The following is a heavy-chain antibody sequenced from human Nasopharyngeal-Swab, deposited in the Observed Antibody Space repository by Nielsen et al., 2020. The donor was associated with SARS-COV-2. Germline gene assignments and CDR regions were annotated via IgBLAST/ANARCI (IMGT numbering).Heavy chain of an antibody. J-gene: IGHJ3*02. CDR1: GCTFSSYG. CDR2: IWYDGSNK. D-gene: IGHD4-17*01. V-gene: IGHV3-33*01. CDR3: ARDLPAMTTVTTSDI. Sequence: LSLTCAASGCTFSSYGMHWVRQAPGKGLEWVAVIWYDGSNKYYADSVKGRFTISRDNSKNTLYLQMNSLRAEDTAVYYCARDLPAMTTVTTSDIWGQGTMVTVSS.